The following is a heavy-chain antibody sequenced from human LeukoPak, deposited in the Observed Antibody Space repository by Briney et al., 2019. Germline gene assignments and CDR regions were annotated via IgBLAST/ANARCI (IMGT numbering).Heavy chain of an antibody. J-gene: IGHJ5*02. CDR2: IYWDDDK. CDR1: GFSLSPSGVG. CDR3: AHRRYGSGSYFGTNWFDP. Sequence: SGPTLVNPTQTLTLTCTFSGFSLSPSGVGVGWIRQPPGKALEWLALIYWDDDKRYSPSLKSRLTITKDTSKNQVVLTMTNMDPVDTATYYCAHRRYGSGSYFGTNWFDPWGQGTLVTVSS. D-gene: IGHD3-10*01. V-gene: IGHV2-5*02.